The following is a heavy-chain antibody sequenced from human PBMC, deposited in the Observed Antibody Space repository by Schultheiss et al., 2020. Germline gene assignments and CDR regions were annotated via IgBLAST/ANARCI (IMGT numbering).Heavy chain of an antibody. CDR2: INHSGST. J-gene: IGHJ4*02. CDR1: GGSFSGYY. CDR3: ARVRYSNYLYYFDY. D-gene: IGHD4-11*01. Sequence: SETLSLTCAVYGGSFSGYYCRWIRQPPGKGLEWIVEINHSGSTNYNPSLKSRVTISVDTSKNQFSLKLSSVTSADTAVYYCARVRYSNYLYYFDYWGQGTLVTVSS. V-gene: IGHV4-34*01.